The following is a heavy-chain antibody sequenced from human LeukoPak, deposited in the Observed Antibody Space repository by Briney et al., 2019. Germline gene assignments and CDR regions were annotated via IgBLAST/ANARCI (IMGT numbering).Heavy chain of an antibody. V-gene: IGHV3-30*04. D-gene: IGHD1-26*01. CDR3: ARERCVVGACGAFDV. CDR2: ILQDGNEK. Sequence: PGGSLRLSCAASGFTFRSYAMHWVRQAPGQGLERVAVILQDGNEKHYTDSVKGRFTISRDNSMSTLYLQMNTLRGEDTAIYYCARERCVVGACGAFDVWGQGTMATVSS. CDR1: GFTFRSYA. J-gene: IGHJ3*01.